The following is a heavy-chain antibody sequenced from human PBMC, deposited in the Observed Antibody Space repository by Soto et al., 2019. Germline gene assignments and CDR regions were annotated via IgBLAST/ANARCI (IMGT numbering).Heavy chain of an antibody. CDR3: ARIRDGYTIDY. V-gene: IGHV2-26*01. D-gene: IGHD5-12*01. CDR2: IFSNDEK. Sequence: SGPTLVNPTETLTLTCTVSEFSLSIARMGVSWIRQPPGKALEWLAHIFSNDEKSYSTSLKSRLTISRDPSKRQVVLTMTNMDPMDTATYYCARIRDGYTIDYWGQGTLVTVSS. J-gene: IGHJ4*02. CDR1: EFSLSIARMG.